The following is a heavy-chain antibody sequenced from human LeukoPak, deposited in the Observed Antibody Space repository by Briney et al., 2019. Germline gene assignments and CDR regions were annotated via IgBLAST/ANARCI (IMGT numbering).Heavy chain of an antibody. CDR1: GGSISSSSYY. V-gene: IGHV4-39*01. J-gene: IGHJ1*01. Sequence: SETLSLTCTVSGGSISSSSYYWVWIRQPPGKGLEWIGSVYYSGSTYYNTSLQSRVTISVDTSKNQFSLKLSSVTAADTAIYYCARQTGYCSAGSCYGYFQHWGQGTMVTVSS. CDR2: VYYSGST. CDR3: ARQTGYCSAGSCYGYFQH. D-gene: IGHD2-15*01.